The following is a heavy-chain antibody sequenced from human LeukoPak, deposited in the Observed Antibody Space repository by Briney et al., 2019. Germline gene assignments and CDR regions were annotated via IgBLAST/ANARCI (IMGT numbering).Heavy chain of an antibody. CDR1: GGSISSGSYY. V-gene: IGHV4-61*02. Sequence: SETLSLTCTVSGGSISSGSYYWSWIRQPAGKGLEWIGRIYTSGSTNYNPSLKSRVTISVDTSKNQFSLKLSSVTAADTAVYYCARELDYSNYGYFDYWGQGTLVTVSS. CDR3: ARELDYSNYGYFDY. D-gene: IGHD4-11*01. CDR2: IYTSGST. J-gene: IGHJ4*02.